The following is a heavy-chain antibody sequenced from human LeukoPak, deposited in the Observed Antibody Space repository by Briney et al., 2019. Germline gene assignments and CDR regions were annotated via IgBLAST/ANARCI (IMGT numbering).Heavy chain of an antibody. CDR2: MNHSETT. J-gene: IGHJ4*02. D-gene: IGHD3-16*01. Sequence: PSETLSLTCTVSGVSITTHYWSWIRQPPGKELEWIAYMNHSETTNNNPSLKSRVTLSADTANNQFSLSLSSVTEGDTAVYFCATIKSGFPFGYFDFWGQEILVTVSS. CDR3: ATIKSGFPFGYFDF. V-gene: IGHV4-59*11. CDR1: GVSITTHY.